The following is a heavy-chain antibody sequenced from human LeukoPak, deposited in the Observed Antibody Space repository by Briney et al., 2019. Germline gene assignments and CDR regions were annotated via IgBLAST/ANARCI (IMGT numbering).Heavy chain of an antibody. J-gene: IGHJ4*02. CDR3: ARGPSRYDY. CDR2: INHSGST. D-gene: IGHD6-13*01. Sequence: PSETLSLTCAVYGGSFSGYYWSWIRQPPGKGLEWIGEINHSGSTNYNPSLKSRVTISVDTSKSQFSLKLSSVTAADTAVYYCARGPSRYDYWGQGTLVTVSS. V-gene: IGHV4-34*01. CDR1: GGSFSGYY.